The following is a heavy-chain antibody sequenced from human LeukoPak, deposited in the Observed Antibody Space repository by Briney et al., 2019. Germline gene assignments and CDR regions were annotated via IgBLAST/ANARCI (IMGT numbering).Heavy chain of an antibody. J-gene: IGHJ3*02. CDR1: GYTFTGYY. D-gene: IGHD7-27*01. CDR3: ARDLGTGAFDI. CDR2: ISAYNGNT. Sequence: GASVKVSCKASGYTFTGYYMHWVRQAPGQGLEWMGWISAYNGNTNYAQKLQGRVTMTTDTSTGTAYMELRSLRSDDTAVYYCARDLGTGAFDIWGQGTMVTVSS. V-gene: IGHV1-18*04.